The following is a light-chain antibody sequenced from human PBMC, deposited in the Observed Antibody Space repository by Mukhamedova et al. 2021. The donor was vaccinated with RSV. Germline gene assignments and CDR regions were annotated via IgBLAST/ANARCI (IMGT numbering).Light chain of an antibody. Sequence: WYQRRVHGRAPNLLIYAAAVLHDGVPSRFRGSGSGTNFTLTITSLQAEDFATHYCQQSYIAPITFGHGTRLDIK. V-gene: IGKV1-39*01. CDR3: QQSYIAPIT. CDR2: AAA. J-gene: IGKJ5*01.